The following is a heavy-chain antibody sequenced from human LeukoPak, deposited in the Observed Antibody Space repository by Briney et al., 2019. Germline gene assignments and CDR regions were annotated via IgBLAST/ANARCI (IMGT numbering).Heavy chain of an antibody. D-gene: IGHD6-19*01. CDR3: ARDGRGAVAGFDY. V-gene: IGHV3-21*06. CDR1: GFTFSTYS. Sequence: GGSLRLSCAASGFTFSTYSMNWVRQAPGKGLEWVSSISSSSSCIYYADSVKGRFTISRDNAKNSLYLQMNSLRAEDMAVYYCARDGRGAVAGFDYWGQGTLVIVSS. CDR2: ISSSSSCI. J-gene: IGHJ4*02.